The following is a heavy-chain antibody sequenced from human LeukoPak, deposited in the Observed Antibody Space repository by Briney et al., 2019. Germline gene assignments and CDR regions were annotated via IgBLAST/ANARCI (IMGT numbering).Heavy chain of an antibody. CDR3: AKDMSRGRIVGATGGLDY. D-gene: IGHD1-26*01. CDR2: ISWDGGST. Sequence: GGSLRLSCAASGFTFDDYTMHWVRQAPGKGLEWVSLISWDGGSTYYADSVKGRFTISRDNSKNSLYLQMNSLRTEDTALYYCAKDMSRGRIVGATGGLDYWGQGTLVTVSS. CDR1: GFTFDDYT. V-gene: IGHV3-43*01. J-gene: IGHJ4*02.